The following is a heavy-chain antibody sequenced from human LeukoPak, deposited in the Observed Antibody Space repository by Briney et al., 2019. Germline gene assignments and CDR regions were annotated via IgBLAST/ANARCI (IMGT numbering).Heavy chain of an antibody. CDR2: IFYSGST. D-gene: IGHD6-6*01. V-gene: IGHV4-59*08. CDR3: ARPRSRSFQDAFDI. CDR1: RGSLSSYY. Sequence: PQTLSLTCTVSRGSLSSYYRSWIRQPPRKGLEWIGYIFYSGSTQYNPSLRSRVTISVDTSKNQFSLKLNSVTAADTAVYFCARPRSRSFQDAFDIWGRGTMVTVSS. J-gene: IGHJ3*02.